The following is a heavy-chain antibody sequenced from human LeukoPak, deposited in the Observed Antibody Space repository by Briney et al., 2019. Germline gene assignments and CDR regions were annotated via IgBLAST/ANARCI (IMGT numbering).Heavy chain of an antibody. Sequence: SETLSLTCGVYGGSFSGYYWSWIRQPPEKGLEWIGEINHSGSTNYNPSFKSRVTISVDTSKNQFSLKLSSVTAADTAVYYCARHQRGNSDAFDIWGQGTMVTVSS. V-gene: IGHV4-34*01. CDR1: GGSFSGYY. CDR3: ARHQRGNSDAFDI. J-gene: IGHJ3*02. CDR2: INHSGST. D-gene: IGHD4-23*01.